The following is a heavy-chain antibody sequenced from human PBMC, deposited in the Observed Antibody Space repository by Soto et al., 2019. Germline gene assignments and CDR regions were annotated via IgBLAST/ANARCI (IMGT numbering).Heavy chain of an antibody. Sequence: EVQLVESGGGLVKPGGSLRLSCAASGFTFNDYTMNWVRQAPGKGLEWVSSISSSSSFIYYVDSLKGRITISRDNAKNSLYLQMNSLRAEDTAVYYCARTDIVEVPPPKNFYYHMDAWGKGTTVTVSS. CDR2: ISSSSSFI. J-gene: IGHJ6*03. D-gene: IGHD2-2*01. CDR3: ARTDIVEVPPPKNFYYHMDA. V-gene: IGHV3-21*06. CDR1: GFTFNDYT.